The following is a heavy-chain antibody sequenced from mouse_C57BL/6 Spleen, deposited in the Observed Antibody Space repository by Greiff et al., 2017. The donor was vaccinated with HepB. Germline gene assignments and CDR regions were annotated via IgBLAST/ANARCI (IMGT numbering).Heavy chain of an antibody. CDR3: ARSRYYGSSYEGYFDV. V-gene: IGHV1-64*01. CDR2: IHPNSGST. D-gene: IGHD1-1*01. J-gene: IGHJ1*03. CDR1: GYTFTSYW. Sequence: QVQLKQPGAELVKPGASVKLSCKASGYTFTSYWMHWVKQRPGPGLEWIGMIHPNSGSTNYNEKFKSKATLTVDKSSSTAYMQLSSLTSEDSAVYYCARSRYYGSSYEGYFDVWGTGTTVTVSS.